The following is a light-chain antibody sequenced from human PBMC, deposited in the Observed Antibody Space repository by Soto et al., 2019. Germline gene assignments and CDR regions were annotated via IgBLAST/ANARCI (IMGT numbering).Light chain of an antibody. CDR1: QGISSY. CDR3: QQYYSYPTT. J-gene: IGKJ1*01. CDR2: AAS. Sequence: AIRMTQSPSSLSASTGDRVTITCRASQGISSYLAWYQQKPGKAPTLLIYAASTLQSGVPSRFSGSGSGTDFTLTISCLQSEDFATYYCQQYYSYPTTFGQGTKVEIK. V-gene: IGKV1-8*01.